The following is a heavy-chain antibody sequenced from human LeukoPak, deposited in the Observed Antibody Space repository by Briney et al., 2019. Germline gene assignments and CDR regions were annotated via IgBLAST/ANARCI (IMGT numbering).Heavy chain of an antibody. CDR2: IYYSGST. CDR1: GGSISSSSYY. D-gene: IGHD3-10*01. V-gene: IGHV4-39*07. J-gene: IGHJ5*02. CDR3: ARGITMVRSTTWFNP. Sequence: SETLSLTCTVSGGSISSSSYYWGWIRQPPGKGLEWIGSIYYSGSTYYNPSLKSRVTISVDTSKNQFSLKLSSVTTADTAVYYCARGITMVRSTTWFNPWGQGTLVTVSS.